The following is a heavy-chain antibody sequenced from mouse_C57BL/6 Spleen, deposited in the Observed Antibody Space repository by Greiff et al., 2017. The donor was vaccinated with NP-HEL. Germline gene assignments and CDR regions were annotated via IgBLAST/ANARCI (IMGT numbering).Heavy chain of an antibody. D-gene: IGHD2-1*01. J-gene: IGHJ3*01. CDR2: IYPGDGDT. CDR1: GYAFSSSW. CDR3: ARWDYGNYDAWFAY. Sequence: QVQLQQSGPELVKPGASVKISCKASGYAFSSSWMNWVKQRPGKGLEWIGRIYPGDGDTNYNGKFKGKATLTADKSSSTAYMQLSSLTSEDSAVYFCARWDYGNYDAWFAYWGQGTLVTVSA. V-gene: IGHV1-82*01.